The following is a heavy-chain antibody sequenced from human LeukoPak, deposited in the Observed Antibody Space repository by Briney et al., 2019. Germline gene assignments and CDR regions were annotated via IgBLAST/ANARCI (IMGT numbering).Heavy chain of an antibody. CDR1: SGFA. D-gene: IGHD4-23*01. Sequence: GGSLRLSCAAFSGFAMSWVRQAPGKGLEWVSAITGSGGSTYYADSVKGRFTISRDNSKNTLYLQMNSLRAEDTAVYYCAKAWGLAVVTPQDYWGQGTLVTVSS. CDR2: ITGSGGST. V-gene: IGHV3-23*01. CDR3: AKAWGLAVVTPQDY. J-gene: IGHJ4*02.